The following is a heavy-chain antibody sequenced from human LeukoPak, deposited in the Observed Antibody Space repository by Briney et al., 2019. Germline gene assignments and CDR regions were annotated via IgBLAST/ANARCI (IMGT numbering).Heavy chain of an antibody. V-gene: IGHV4-4*07. D-gene: IGHD5-12*01. CDR2: IYTSGST. J-gene: IGHJ4*02. CDR1: GGSISSYY. Sequence: SETLSLTCTVSGGSISSYYWSWIRQPAGKGLEWIGRIYTSGSTNYNPSLKSRVTMSVDTSKNQFSLKLSSVSAADTAVCYCAREDGLYSGYGIFDYWGQGTLVTVSS. CDR3: AREDGLYSGYGIFDY.